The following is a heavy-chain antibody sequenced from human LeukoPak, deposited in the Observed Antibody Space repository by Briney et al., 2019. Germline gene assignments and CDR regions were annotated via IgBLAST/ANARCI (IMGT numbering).Heavy chain of an antibody. CDR3: VRTYNTNYFDY. V-gene: IGHV3-33*01. J-gene: IGHJ4*02. CDR2: IWYDGSDK. CDR1: GFTFGGYG. D-gene: IGHD1-14*01. Sequence: PGGSLRLSCAASGFTFGGYGVHWVRQAPGKGLEWLAVIWYDGSDKYYADSVKGRFTISRDSSRNTVYLQMNSLRAEDTAVYFCVRTYNTNYFDYWGQGTPVTVSS.